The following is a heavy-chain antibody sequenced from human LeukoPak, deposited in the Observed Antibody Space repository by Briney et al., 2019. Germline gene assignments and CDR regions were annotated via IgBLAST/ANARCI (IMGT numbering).Heavy chain of an antibody. CDR3: TRFNGFFDY. D-gene: IGHD2-8*01. V-gene: IGHV3-49*04. CDR2: IRQTVYGGST. CDR1: GFTFGDYV. J-gene: IGHJ4*02. Sequence: GRSLRLSCSVSGFTFGDYVMSWVRQAPGKGLESVGFIRQTVYGGSTEYVASVKGRFTISRDDSKSAVYLQLNSLRTEDTAVYYCTRFNGFFDYWGQGTLVTVSS.